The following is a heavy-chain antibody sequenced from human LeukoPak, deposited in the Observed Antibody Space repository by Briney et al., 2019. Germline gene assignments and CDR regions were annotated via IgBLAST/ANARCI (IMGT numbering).Heavy chain of an antibody. D-gene: IGHD1-26*01. CDR2: INHSGST. CDR3: ARVMPYSGSYYASPVGVVPQYSDY. V-gene: IGHV4-34*01. Sequence: KASESLSLTCAVYGGSFSGYYWSWIRQPPGKGLEWIGEINHSGSTNYNPSLKSRVTISVDTSKNQFSLKLSSVTAADTAVYYCARVMPYSGSYYASPVGVVPQYSDYWGQGTLVTVSS. CDR1: GGSFSGYY. J-gene: IGHJ4*02.